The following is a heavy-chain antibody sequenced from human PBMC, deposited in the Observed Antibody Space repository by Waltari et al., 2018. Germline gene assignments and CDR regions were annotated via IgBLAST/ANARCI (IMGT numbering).Heavy chain of an antibody. D-gene: IGHD3-10*01. CDR2: ISSSSSYL. CDR1: GFTFSSYS. CDR3: ARVFSGSGFDY. J-gene: IGHJ4*02. V-gene: IGHV3-21*01. Sequence: EVQLVESGGGLVKPGGSLRLSCAASGFTFSSYSMNWVRQALGKGLEWVSSISSSSSYLYYADSVTGRFTISRDNAKTSLYPQMNSLRAEDTAVYYCARVFSGSGFDYWGQGTLVTVSS.